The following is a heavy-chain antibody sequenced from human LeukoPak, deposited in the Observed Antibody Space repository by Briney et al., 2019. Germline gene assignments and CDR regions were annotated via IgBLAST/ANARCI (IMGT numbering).Heavy chain of an antibody. V-gene: IGHV3-9*01. D-gene: IGHD6-19*01. Sequence: GGSLRLSCAASGFTFSSYSMNWVRQAPGKGLEWVSGISWNSGSIGYADSVKGRFTISRDNAKNSLYLQMNSLRAEDTALYYCAKSCELEFSSGWYDGCFDYWGQGTLVTVSS. CDR2: ISWNSGSI. J-gene: IGHJ4*02. CDR3: AKSCELEFSSGWYDGCFDY. CDR1: GFTFSSYS.